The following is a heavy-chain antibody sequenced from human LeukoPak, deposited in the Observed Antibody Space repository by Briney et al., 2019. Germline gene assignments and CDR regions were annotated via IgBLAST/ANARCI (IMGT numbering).Heavy chain of an antibody. J-gene: IGHJ5*02. CDR2: ISAYNGNT. Sequence: ASVKVSCKASGYAFTSYGISWVRQAPGQGLEWMGWISAYNGNTNYAKKLQGRVTMTTDTSTSTAYMELRSMRSDDTVVYYCARDSSTRKNWFDPWGQGTLVTVSS. CDR1: GYAFTSYG. CDR3: ARDSSTRKNWFDP. D-gene: IGHD2-2*01. V-gene: IGHV1-18*01.